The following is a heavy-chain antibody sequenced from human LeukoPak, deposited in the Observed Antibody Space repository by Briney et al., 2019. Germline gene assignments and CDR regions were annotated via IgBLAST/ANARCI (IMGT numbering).Heavy chain of an antibody. J-gene: IGHJ4*02. V-gene: IGHV3-48*03. CDR1: GFTFSSYE. D-gene: IGHD3-22*01. CDR2: ISSSGSTM. CDR3: ARVNYYDSSGLDY. Sequence: PGGSLRLSCAASGFTFSSYEMNWVRQAPGKGLEWVSYISSSGSTMYYADSVKGRFTISRDNAENSLYLQMNSLRAEDTAVYYCARVNYYDSSGLDYWGQGTLVTVSS.